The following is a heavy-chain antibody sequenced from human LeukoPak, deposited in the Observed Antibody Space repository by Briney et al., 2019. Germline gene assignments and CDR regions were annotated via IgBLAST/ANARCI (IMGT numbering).Heavy chain of an antibody. V-gene: IGHV3-30*02. CDR1: GFTFSSYG. CDR2: IRYDGSNK. Sequence: GGSLRLSCAASGFTFSSYGTHWVRQAPGKGLEWVAFIRYDGSNKYYADSVKGRFTISRDNSKNTLYLQMNSLRAEDTAVYYCAKDVGGIAVAGTGHFYWGQGTLVTVSS. J-gene: IGHJ4*02. CDR3: AKDVGGIAVAGTGHFY. D-gene: IGHD6-19*01.